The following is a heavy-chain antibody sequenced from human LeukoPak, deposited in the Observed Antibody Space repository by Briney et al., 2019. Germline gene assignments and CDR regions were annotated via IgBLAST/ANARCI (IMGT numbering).Heavy chain of an antibody. CDR2: IYYSGST. J-gene: IGHJ5*01. CDR1: GGPIRSYY. D-gene: IGHD6-13*01. Sequence: PSETLSLTCTVSGGPIRSYYWSWIRQPPGKGLEWIGYIYYSGSTNYNPSLKSRVTISVDTSKNQFSLKLSSVTAADTAVYYCARAQKVGSSWFDYWGQGTLVTVSS. V-gene: IGHV4-59*01. CDR3: ARAQKVGSSWFDY.